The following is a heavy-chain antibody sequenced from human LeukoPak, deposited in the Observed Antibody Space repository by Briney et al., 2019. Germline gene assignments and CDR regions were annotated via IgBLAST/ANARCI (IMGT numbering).Heavy chain of an antibody. CDR1: GFSFRDYP. Sequence: PGGSLRLSCEAAGFSFRDYPMGWVRRASGKRLEWVSGISAGADVIFYADPVKGRFTISRDNSKNTLYLQMNSLRAEDSAEYYCAKTRGGNRPFDYWGQGTLVTVSS. CDR3: AKTRGGNRPFDY. J-gene: IGHJ4*02. V-gene: IGHV3-23*01. CDR2: ISAGADVI. D-gene: IGHD4-23*01.